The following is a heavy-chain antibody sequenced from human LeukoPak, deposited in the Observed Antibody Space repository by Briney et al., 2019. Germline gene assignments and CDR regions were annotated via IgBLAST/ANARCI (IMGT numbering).Heavy chain of an antibody. D-gene: IGHD3-10*01. CDR2: INHSGST. V-gene: IGHV4-34*01. CDR1: GGSFSGYY. J-gene: IGHJ4*02. Sequence: SETLSLTCAVSGGSFSGYYWSWIRQPPGKGLEWIGEINHSGSTNYNPSLKSRVTISVDTSKNQFSLKLSSVTAADTAVYYCARDRGPFDYWGQGTLVTVSS. CDR3: ARDRGPFDY.